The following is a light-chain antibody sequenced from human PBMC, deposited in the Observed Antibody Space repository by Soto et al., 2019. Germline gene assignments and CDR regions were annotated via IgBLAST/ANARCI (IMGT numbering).Light chain of an antibody. Sequence: QSVLTQPASVSGSPGQSFTISCTGTSSDVGGYNYVSWYQQHPGKAPKLMIYDVSNRPSGVSNRFSGSKSGNTASLTISGLQAEDEADYYCSSYTSSSTWVFGGGTKVTVL. J-gene: IGLJ3*02. V-gene: IGLV2-14*01. CDR2: DVS. CDR1: SSDVGGYNY. CDR3: SSYTSSSTWV.